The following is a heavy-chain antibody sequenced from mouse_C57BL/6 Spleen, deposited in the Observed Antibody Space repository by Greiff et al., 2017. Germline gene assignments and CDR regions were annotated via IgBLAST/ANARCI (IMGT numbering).Heavy chain of an antibody. V-gene: IGHV1-82*01. CDR3: ARRHYGSSDDYAMDY. J-gene: IGHJ4*01. Sequence: VQLQQSGPELVKPGASVKISCKASGYAFSSSWMNWVKQRPGKGLEWIGRIYPGDGDTNYNGKFKGKATLTADKSSSTAYMQLSSLTSEDSAVYFCARRHYGSSDDYAMDYWGQGTSVTVSS. D-gene: IGHD1-1*01. CDR1: GYAFSSSW. CDR2: IYPGDGDT.